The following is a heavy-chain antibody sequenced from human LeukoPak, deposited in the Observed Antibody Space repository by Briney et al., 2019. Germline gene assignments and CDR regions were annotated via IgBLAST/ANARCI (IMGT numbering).Heavy chain of an antibody. V-gene: IGHV3-20*04. CDR2: VNWSGGST. CDR3: TRGSGSYPDY. J-gene: IGHJ4*02. Sequence: GGYLRLSCAASGFTCDDYVMSWVRQAPGKGLELVSSVNWSGGSTAYADSVKGRFTISRDNAKNSLYLQMNSLRAEDTALYYCTRGSGSYPDYWGQGTLVTVSS. CDR1: GFTCDDYV. D-gene: IGHD1-26*01.